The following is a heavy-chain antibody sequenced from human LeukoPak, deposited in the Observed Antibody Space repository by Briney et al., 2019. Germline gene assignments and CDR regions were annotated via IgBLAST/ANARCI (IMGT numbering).Heavy chain of an antibody. J-gene: IGHJ3*01. CDR1: GGPISNYY. Sequence: RTWDTLSLTCTVSGGPISNYYWNWIRQAPGKGLEWIGNVYYSGNTNYNPSLKSRVSISLDTSRNQFFLNLSSVTAADTAVYYCARSFGSKNAFDVWGQGTVVTVSS. CDR2: VYYSGNT. D-gene: IGHD3-3*01. CDR3: ARSFGSKNAFDV. V-gene: IGHV4-59*08.